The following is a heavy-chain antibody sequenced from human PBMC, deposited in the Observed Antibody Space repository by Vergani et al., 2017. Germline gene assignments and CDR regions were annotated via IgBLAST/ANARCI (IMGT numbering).Heavy chain of an antibody. CDR3: AKENYYDSSGYYYAPYYFDY. J-gene: IGHJ4*02. V-gene: IGHV3-30*18. CDR1: GFTFSSYG. D-gene: IGHD3-22*01. Sequence: QVQLVESGGGVVQPGRSLRLSCAASGFTFSSYGMHWVRQAPGKGLEWVAVISHDGSNKYYADSVKGRFTISRDNSKNTLYLQMNSLRAEDTAVYYCAKENYYDSSGYYYAPYYFDYWGQGTLVTVSS. CDR2: ISHDGSNK.